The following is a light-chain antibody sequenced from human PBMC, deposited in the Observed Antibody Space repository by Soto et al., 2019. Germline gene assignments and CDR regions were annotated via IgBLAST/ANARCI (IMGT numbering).Light chain of an antibody. Sequence: DIQMTQSPASLSASVGDRVTITFRASQGISSYLAWYQQKPGKAPKLLIYAASTLQSGVPSRFSGSGSGTEFTLTISSLQPDDFATYYCQQYKSYWTFGQGTKVDIK. V-gene: IGKV1-9*01. CDR2: AAS. CDR3: QQYKSYWT. J-gene: IGKJ1*01. CDR1: QGISSY.